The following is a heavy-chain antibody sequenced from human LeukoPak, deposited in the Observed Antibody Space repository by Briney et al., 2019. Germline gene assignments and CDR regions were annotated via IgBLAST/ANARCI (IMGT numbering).Heavy chain of an antibody. Sequence: GGSLRLSCAASGFTFSSYGMQWVRQAPGKGLEWVAVIWYDGSNKYYADSVKGRFTISRDNSKNTLYLQMNSLRAEDTAVYYCARSMVRGVIIYYGMDVWGQGTTVTVSS. CDR3: ARSMVRGVIIYYGMDV. D-gene: IGHD3-10*01. V-gene: IGHV3-33*01. J-gene: IGHJ6*02. CDR2: IWYDGSNK. CDR1: GFTFSSYG.